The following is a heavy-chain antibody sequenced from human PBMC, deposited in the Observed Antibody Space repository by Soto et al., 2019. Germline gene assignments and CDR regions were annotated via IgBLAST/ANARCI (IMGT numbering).Heavy chain of an antibody. CDR3: ARESNAHFDY. D-gene: IGHD7-27*01. V-gene: IGHV3-7*01. J-gene: IGHJ4*02. CDR2: IAHDGSEK. CDR1: GFSFSSYW. Sequence: PGGSLRLSCAVSGFSFSSYWMSWVRQAPGRGLEWVATIAHDGSEKFYVDSVKGRFTISRDNTKNSLYLQMNSLGAEDTALYYCARESNAHFDYWGQGTMVTVSS.